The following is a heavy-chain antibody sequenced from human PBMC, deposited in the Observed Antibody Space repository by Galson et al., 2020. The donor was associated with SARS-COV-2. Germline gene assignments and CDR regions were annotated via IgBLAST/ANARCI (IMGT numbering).Heavy chain of an antibody. V-gene: IGHV3-21*01. J-gene: IGHJ3*02. D-gene: IGHD3-16*01. CDR1: GFTLSSYS. CDR3: AREFYGDTMIIGVHDAFDI. Sequence: GESLKISCVASGFTLSSYSMNWVRQAPGKGLEWVSSISSSSSYIYYADSMKGRFTISRDNAKNLLYLQMNSLRAEDTAVYYCAREFYGDTMIIGVHDAFDIGGQGTMVTVSS. CDR2: ISSSSSYI.